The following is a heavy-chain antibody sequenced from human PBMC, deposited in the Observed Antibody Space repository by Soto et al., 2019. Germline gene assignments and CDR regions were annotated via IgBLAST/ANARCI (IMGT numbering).Heavy chain of an antibody. Sequence: SETLSRTCTVSGGSISSSIYYGVWIRQPPGKGLEWIGSIYYSGSTYYNPSLKSRVTISVDTSKNQFSLKLSSVTAADTAVYYCARRGSSSSYYYYGMDVWGQGTTVTVS. CDR2: IYYSGST. V-gene: IGHV4-39*01. CDR1: GGSISSSIYY. J-gene: IGHJ6*02. D-gene: IGHD6-6*01. CDR3: ARRGSSSSYYYYGMDV.